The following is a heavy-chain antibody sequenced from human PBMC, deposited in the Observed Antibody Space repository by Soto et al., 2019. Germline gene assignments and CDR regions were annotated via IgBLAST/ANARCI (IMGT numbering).Heavy chain of an antibody. CDR3: AREMVESDYDQYYFDY. CDR2: ISYDGGKK. Sequence: QVQLVESGGGVVQPGRSLRLSCVASGFTFSSFGMHWVRQAPGKGLEWVAVISYDGGKKYNADSVTGRFSISRDISNNTLYLHMNSLRAEDTAVYYCAREMVESDYDQYYFDYWGQGTLVTVSS. D-gene: IGHD5-12*01. CDR1: GFTFSSFG. J-gene: IGHJ4*02. V-gene: IGHV3-30*03.